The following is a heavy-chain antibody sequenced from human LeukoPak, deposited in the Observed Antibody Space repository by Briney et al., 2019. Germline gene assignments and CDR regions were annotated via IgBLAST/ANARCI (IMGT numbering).Heavy chain of an antibody. Sequence: ASVKVSCKASGYTFTTYYMHWVRQAPGQGLEWMGIINPSGGSTSSAQKFQGRVTMTRDTSTGTVYMDLSSLKSDETAVYYSARDMATVHRGLLGWFDAWGQGALVTVSS. CDR2: INPSGGST. CDR1: GYTFTTYY. J-gene: IGHJ5*02. V-gene: IGHV1-46*01. D-gene: IGHD5-12*01. CDR3: ARDMATVHRGLLGWFDA.